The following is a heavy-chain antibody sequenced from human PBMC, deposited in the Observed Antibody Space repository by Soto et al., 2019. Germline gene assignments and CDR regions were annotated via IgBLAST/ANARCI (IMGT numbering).Heavy chain of an antibody. CDR1: GDSYSISTYS. J-gene: IGHJ5*02. V-gene: IGHV4-30-2*01. Sequence: SETLSLTCNMSGDSYSISTYSWGWIRQPPGKALQWIGFIYQSGVTSYNPSLASRVSISLDRSNNQCSLKLKSVTAADTAVYFCAGMPYTSGLRFDPWGPGTLVTVSS. CDR2: IYQSGVT. CDR3: AGMPYTSGLRFDP. D-gene: IGHD6-19*01.